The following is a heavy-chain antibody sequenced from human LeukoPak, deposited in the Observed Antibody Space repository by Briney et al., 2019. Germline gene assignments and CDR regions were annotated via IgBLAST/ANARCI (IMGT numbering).Heavy chain of an antibody. CDR1: GGTFSSYA. D-gene: IGHD6-13*01. Sequence: GASVKVSCKASGGTFSSYAISWVRQAPGQGLEWMGRIIPILGIANYAQKFQGRVTITADKSTSTAYMELSSLRSEDTAVYHCARSAVAAALWHYWGQGTLVTVSS. V-gene: IGHV1-69*04. J-gene: IGHJ4*02. CDR3: ARSAVAAALWHY. CDR2: IIPILGIA.